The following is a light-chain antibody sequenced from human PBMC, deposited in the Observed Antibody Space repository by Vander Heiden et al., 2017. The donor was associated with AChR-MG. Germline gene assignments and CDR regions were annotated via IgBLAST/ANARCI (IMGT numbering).Light chain of an antibody. CDR2: DVS. CDR3: SSYTSSSTQV. J-gene: IGLJ3*02. Sequence: QSALTQPASVSGSPGQSITISCTGTSSDVGGYNYVSWYQQHPGKAPKLMIYDVSNRPSGVSNRFSGSKYGNTASLTISGLQAEDEADYYCSSYTSSSTQVFGGGTKLTVL. CDR1: SSDVGGYNY. V-gene: IGLV2-14*01.